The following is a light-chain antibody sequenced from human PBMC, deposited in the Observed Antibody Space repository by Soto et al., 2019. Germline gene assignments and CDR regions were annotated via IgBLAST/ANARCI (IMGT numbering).Light chain of an antibody. V-gene: IGKV3-15*01. CDR2: AAS. CDR1: QSVGTN. CDR3: LQHNTWPLT. J-gene: IGKJ4*01. Sequence: EIVLTQSPATLSVSPGEIATLSCRSSQSVGTNLAWYQQKPVQTPRLLIYAASTRATGIPATGSVSVSGTESILSISRLQYEDFAVYYGLQHNTWPLTCGGGTRVEIK.